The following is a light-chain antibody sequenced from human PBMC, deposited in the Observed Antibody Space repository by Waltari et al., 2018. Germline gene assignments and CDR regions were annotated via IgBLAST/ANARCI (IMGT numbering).Light chain of an antibody. CDR3: QQYNSFPPT. J-gene: IGKJ4*01. CDR2: AAS. CDR1: QAINTC. Sequence: CRAVQAINTCLAWFQQKPGKAPRSLIYAASTLQSGVSSNFSGSGSGTNFTLTISSLQPEDCATYYCQQYNSFPPTFGGGTRVEI. V-gene: IGKV1-16*02.